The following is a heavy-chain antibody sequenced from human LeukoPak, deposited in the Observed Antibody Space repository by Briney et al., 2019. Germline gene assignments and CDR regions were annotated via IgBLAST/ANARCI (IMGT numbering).Heavy chain of an antibody. CDR3: ARLSIAARYFDY. D-gene: IGHD6-6*01. V-gene: IGHV3-23*01. CDR2: ISASGGST. Sequence: GGSLRLSCAASGFTFSSSAMSWVRQVPGKGLEWVSGISASGGSTSYADSVRGRFTISRDNSKNTLYVQMNSLRDEDTAVYYCARLSIAARYFDYWGQGTLVTVSS. J-gene: IGHJ4*02. CDR1: GFTFSSSA.